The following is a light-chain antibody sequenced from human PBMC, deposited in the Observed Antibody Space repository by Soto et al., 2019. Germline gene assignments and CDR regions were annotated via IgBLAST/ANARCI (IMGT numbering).Light chain of an antibody. CDR3: QQYDSLPLT. CDR1: EHINNY. CDR2: DAS. V-gene: IGKV1-33*01. J-gene: IGKJ4*01. Sequence: DIQMTQSPPSLSASVGGRVTITCQASEHINNYLNWYQQIPGKAPKLLIYDASNLAAGAPSRFSGSGSGTASTFAISGLQPDDVATYYCQQYDSLPLTFGGGTKVDIK.